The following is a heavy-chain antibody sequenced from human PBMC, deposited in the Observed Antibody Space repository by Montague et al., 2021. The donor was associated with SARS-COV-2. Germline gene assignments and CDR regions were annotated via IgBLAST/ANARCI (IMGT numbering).Heavy chain of an antibody. D-gene: IGHD3-10*01. CDR2: IDHSGNT. CDR3: ARGARLGYGILLGTFDA. CDR1: GGSFSGYY. J-gene: IGHJ4*02. Sequence: SETLSLTCAVYGGSFSGYYWNCIRQSPGKGLEWIGEIDHSGNTNYNPSLKSRVTMSVDTSNNQFSLQLSSVTAADTAVYYCARGARLGYGILLGTFDAWGQGALVTVSS. V-gene: IGHV4-34*01.